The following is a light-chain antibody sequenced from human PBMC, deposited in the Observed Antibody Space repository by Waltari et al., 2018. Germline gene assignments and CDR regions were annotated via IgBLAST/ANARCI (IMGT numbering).Light chain of an antibody. V-gene: IGLV1-47*01. J-gene: IGLJ2*01. CDR3: AAWDDSLSGCVV. CDR2: RNK. CDR1: SSNIGSNY. Sequence: QSVLTQPPSASGTPGQRVTISCSGSSSNIGSNYVYWYQQLPGTAPKLLIYRNKQRPSWVPARFSGSKSCTSASLAISGLRSEDEADYYCAAWDDSLSGCVVFGGGTKLTVL.